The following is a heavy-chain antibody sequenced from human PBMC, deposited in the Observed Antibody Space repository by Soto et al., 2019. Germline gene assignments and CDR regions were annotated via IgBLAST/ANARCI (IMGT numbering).Heavy chain of an antibody. CDR2: VYHNGRT. CDR3: AREDRISENGGIWLQH. V-gene: IGHV4-59*01. Sequence: NPSETLSLTCSFSVCSIYNYYCSLIRQAPVKGLEWIGYVYHNGRTSYNPSLKSRVSISVDRSKNQFSLNLSSVTAADTAVYYCAREDRISENGGIWLQHWGKGNMVSVSS. CDR1: VCSIYNYY. J-gene: IGHJ1*01. D-gene: IGHD3-16*01.